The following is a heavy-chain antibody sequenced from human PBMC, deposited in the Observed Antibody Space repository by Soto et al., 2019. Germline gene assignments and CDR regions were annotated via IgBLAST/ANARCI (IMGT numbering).Heavy chain of an antibody. Sequence: PGGSLRLSCAASGFTFSSYGMHWGRQAPGRGLEWVAVISYDGSNKYYADSVKGRFTISRDNSKNTLYLQMNSLRAEDTAVYYCARDSSSSWYYWFDPWGQGTLVTVSS. J-gene: IGHJ5*02. CDR3: ARDSSSSWYYWFDP. CDR1: GFTFSSYG. CDR2: ISYDGSNK. V-gene: IGHV3-30*03. D-gene: IGHD6-13*01.